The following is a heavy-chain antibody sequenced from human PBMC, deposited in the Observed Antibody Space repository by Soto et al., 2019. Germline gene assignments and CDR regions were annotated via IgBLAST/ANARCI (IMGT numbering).Heavy chain of an antibody. CDR1: GFTFSSYG. J-gene: IGHJ3*02. Sequence: GGSLRLSCAASGFTFSSYGMHWVRQAPGKGLEWVAVISYDGSNKYYADSVKGRFTISRDNSKNTLYLQMNSLRAEDTAVYYCAKDIVWFGELDAFDIWGQGTMVTVSS. CDR2: ISYDGSNK. CDR3: AKDIVWFGELDAFDI. V-gene: IGHV3-30*18. D-gene: IGHD3-10*01.